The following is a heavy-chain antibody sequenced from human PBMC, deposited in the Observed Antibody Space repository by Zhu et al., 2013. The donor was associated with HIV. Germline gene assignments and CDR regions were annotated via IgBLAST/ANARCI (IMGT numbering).Heavy chain of an antibody. D-gene: IGHD3-16*02. CDR2: IIPIFGTA. J-gene: IGHJ6*02. Sequence: QVQLVQSGAEVKKPGSSVKVSCKASGGTFSSYAISWVRQAPGQGLEWMGGIIPIFGTANYAQKFQGRVTITADESTSTAYMELSSLRSEDTAVYYCASSTFGGVIAHYGMDVWGQGTTVTVSS. CDR3: ASSTFGGVIAHYGMDV. V-gene: IGHV1-69*01. CDR1: GGTFSSYA.